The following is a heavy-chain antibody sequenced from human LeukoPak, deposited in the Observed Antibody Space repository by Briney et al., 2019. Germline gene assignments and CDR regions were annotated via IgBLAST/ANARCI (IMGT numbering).Heavy chain of an antibody. D-gene: IGHD2-15*01. CDR2: TFSSGAT. CDR1: GGSINSGTDY. Sequence: TSETLSLTCTVSGGSINSGTDYGSWIRQPAGKALEWIGHTFSSGATNYNPSLKSRVTISVDTSKNQFSLSLTSVTAADTAIYYCAKTWSGTFHIWAQGTMVTVSS. CDR3: AKTWSGTFHI. J-gene: IGHJ3*02. V-gene: IGHV4-61*09.